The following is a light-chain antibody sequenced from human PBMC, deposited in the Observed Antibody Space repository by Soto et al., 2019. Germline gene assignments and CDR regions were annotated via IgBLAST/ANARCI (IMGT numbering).Light chain of an antibody. V-gene: IGLV2-14*01. J-gene: IGLJ1*01. CDR3: NSYTRDTALV. Sequence: QSALTQPASVSGSPGQSITISCTGTSSDVGTYNYVSWYQHHPGKAPKLIIYEVSNRPSGVSNRFSGSKSGSTASLTISGLQAQDEADYHCNSYTRDTALVFGTGIRVAVL. CDR2: EVS. CDR1: SSDVGTYNY.